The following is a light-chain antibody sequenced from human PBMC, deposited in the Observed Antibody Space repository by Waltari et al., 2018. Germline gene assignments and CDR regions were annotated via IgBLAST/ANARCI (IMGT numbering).Light chain of an antibody. CDR3: MQALQTPLT. Sequence: DIVMTQTPLSLPVTPGEPASISCRSSQSLLYSNGNTYLYWYLQKPGQPPRLLIYRVSNRFSGVPDRFSGSGSGTDFTLKISRVEAEDVGVYYCMQALQTPLTFGGGTKVEIK. V-gene: IGKV2-29*02. J-gene: IGKJ4*01. CDR1: QSLLYSNGNTY. CDR2: RVS.